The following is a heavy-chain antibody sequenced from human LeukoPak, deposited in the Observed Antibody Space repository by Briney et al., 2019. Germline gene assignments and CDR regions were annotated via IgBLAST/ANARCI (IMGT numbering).Heavy chain of an antibody. D-gene: IGHD3-22*01. Sequence: GGSLRLSCAASGLTVSSNYMSWVRQAPGKGLEWVSVIYSGGSTYYADSVKGRFTISRDNSKNTLYLQMNSLRAEDTAVYYCARGPFYDSSGLRTDGFDIWGQGTMVTVSS. CDR3: ARGPFYDSSGLRTDGFDI. J-gene: IGHJ3*02. CDR2: IYSGGST. CDR1: GLTVSSNY. V-gene: IGHV3-66*01.